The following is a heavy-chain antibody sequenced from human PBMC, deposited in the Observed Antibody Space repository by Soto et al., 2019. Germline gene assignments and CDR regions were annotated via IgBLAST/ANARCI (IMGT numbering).Heavy chain of an antibody. J-gene: IGHJ6*02. CDR2: IYWDDDK. Sequence: QITLKESGPTLVKPTQTLTLTCTFSAFSLSTGGVGVGWIRQPPGKALEWLALIYWDDDKRYSPSLSSRLTITKDTSKTQVVLTMTNMDPVYTATYYCIQSRCGGDCLQSYASYYYYGMDGWGQGTTVTVSS. CDR1: AFSLSTGGVG. D-gene: IGHD2-21*02. V-gene: IGHV2-5*02. CDR3: IQSRCGGDCLQSYASYYYYGMDG.